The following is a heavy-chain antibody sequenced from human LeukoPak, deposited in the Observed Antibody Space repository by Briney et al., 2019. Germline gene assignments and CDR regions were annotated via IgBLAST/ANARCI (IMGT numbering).Heavy chain of an antibody. V-gene: IGHV5-51*01. CDR2: IYPGDSDT. J-gene: IGHJ4*02. D-gene: IGHD6-13*01. CDR1: GYSFTSYW. Sequence: GESLKISCKGSGYSFTSYWIGWARQMPGKGLEWMGIIYPGDSDTRYSPSFQGQVTISADKSISTAYLQWSSLKASDTAMYYCARLHITTAAAGNLDYWGQGTLVTVSS. CDR3: ARLHITTAAAGNLDY.